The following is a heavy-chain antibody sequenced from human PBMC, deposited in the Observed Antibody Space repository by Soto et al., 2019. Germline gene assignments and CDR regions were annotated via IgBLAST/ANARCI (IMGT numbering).Heavy chain of an antibody. V-gene: IGHV4-59*08. D-gene: IGHD2-8*01. CDR3: ARGGHCTDGVCSALDY. Sequence: QVQLQESGPGLVKPSETLSLTCTVSGGAISTYYWRWIRQPPGKGLEWIGYIYYSGTASYNPSLKSRVTISLDTSKNQFSLRLSSVTAADTAAYYCARGGHCTDGVCSALDYWGQGTLVTVSS. CDR1: GGAISTYY. CDR2: IYYSGTA. J-gene: IGHJ4*02.